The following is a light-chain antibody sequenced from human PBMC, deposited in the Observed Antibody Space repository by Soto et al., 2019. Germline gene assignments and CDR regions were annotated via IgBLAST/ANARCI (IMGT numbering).Light chain of an antibody. Sequence: EIVMTQSPATLSVSPGERATLSCRASQSVSSNLAWYQQKPSQAPRLLIYGASTRATGIPARFSGSGSGTEFTLTISSLQSEDFAVYYCQQYNNWPPLFGQGTKLEIK. CDR1: QSVSSN. V-gene: IGKV3D-15*01. CDR3: QQYNNWPPL. CDR2: GAS. J-gene: IGKJ2*01.